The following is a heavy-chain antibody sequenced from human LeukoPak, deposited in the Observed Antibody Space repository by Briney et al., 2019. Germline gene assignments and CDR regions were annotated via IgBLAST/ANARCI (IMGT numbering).Heavy chain of an antibody. J-gene: IGHJ3*02. Sequence: PGGSLRLSCAASGVTVSSNYMTWVRQAPGKGLEWVSLLYTDDRPFYADSVKGRFTISRDNSNRTVFLQMNSLRAEDTAVYYCARVRGDSRGNAFDIWGQGTMVTVSS. CDR3: ARVRGDSRGNAFDI. V-gene: IGHV3-53*01. D-gene: IGHD2-15*01. CDR2: LYTDDRP. CDR1: GVTVSSNY.